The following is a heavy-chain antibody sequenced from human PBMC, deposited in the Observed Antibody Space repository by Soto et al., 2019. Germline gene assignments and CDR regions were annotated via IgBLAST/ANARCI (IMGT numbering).Heavy chain of an antibody. D-gene: IGHD3-22*01. CDR1: GYTFTGYY. Sequence: GASVKVSCKASGYTFTGYYMHWVRQASGQGLEWMGWINPNSGGTNYAQKFQGRVTMTRDTSISTAYMELSRLRSDDTAVYYCARYPPPRIVVVSATEDGDGYWGQGTLVTVSS. V-gene: IGHV1-2*02. J-gene: IGHJ4*02. CDR3: ARYPPPRIVVVSATEDGDGY. CDR2: INPNSGGT.